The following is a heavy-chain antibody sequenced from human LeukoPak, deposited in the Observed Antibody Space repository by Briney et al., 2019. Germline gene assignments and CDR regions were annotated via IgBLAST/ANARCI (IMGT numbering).Heavy chain of an antibody. CDR2: ISYDGSNK. Sequence: GRSLRLFCAASGFTFSSYAMQRVREAPGKGLEWVAVISYDGSNKYYADSVKGRFTISRDNSKNTLYLQMNSLRAEDTAVYYCARVGYDTPYDYWGQGTLVTVSS. CDR3: ARVGYDTPYDY. CDR1: GFTFSSYA. D-gene: IGHD3-3*01. J-gene: IGHJ4*02. V-gene: IGHV3-30*01.